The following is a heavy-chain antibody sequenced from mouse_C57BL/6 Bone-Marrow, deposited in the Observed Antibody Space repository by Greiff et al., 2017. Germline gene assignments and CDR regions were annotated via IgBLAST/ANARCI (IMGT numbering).Heavy chain of an antibody. CDR1: GFNIKNTY. Sequence: EVQLQQSVAELVRPGASVKLSCTASGFNIKNTYMHWVKQRPEQGLEWIGRLDPANGNTKYAPKFQGKATITADKSSNTADLQLSSLTSDDTAIYYCASSITTVRDWYVDVWGTGTTVTVSS. CDR2: LDPANGNT. J-gene: IGHJ1*03. CDR3: ASSITTVRDWYVDV. D-gene: IGHD1-1*01. V-gene: IGHV14-3*01.